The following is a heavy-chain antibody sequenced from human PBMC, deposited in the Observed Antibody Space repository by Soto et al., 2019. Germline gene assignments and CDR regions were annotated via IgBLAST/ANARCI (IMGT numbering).Heavy chain of an antibody. CDR1: GYAFTVYY. Sequence: GASVKVSCKASGYAFTVYYMHWVRQAPGQGLEWMGWINPNSGGTNYAQKFQGWVTMTRDTSISTDYMELSRLRSDDTAVYYCARGSYYDFWSGSVYYYYGMDVWGQGTTVTVSS. J-gene: IGHJ6*02. CDR3: ARGSYYDFWSGSVYYYYGMDV. D-gene: IGHD3-3*01. CDR2: INPNSGGT. V-gene: IGHV1-2*04.